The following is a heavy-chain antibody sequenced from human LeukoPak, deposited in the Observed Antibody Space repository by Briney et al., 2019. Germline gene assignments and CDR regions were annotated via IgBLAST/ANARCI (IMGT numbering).Heavy chain of an antibody. Sequence: SETLSLTCAVYGGSFSGYCWSWIRQSPGKGLEWIGEISHSGSTNYNPSLKSRVTISIATSKNQFSLKLSSVTAADTALYYCARAYNSSSWFPLWGQGALVTVSS. J-gene: IGHJ5*02. V-gene: IGHV4-34*01. CDR3: ARAYNSSSWFPL. CDR2: ISHSGST. D-gene: IGHD6-6*01. CDR1: GGSFSGYC.